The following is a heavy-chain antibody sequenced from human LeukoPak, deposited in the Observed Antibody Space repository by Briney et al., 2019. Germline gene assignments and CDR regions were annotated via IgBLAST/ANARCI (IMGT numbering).Heavy chain of an antibody. CDR2: INQDGSRK. CDR3: ARGTDYFDY. Sequence: PGGSLRLSCAASGFTFSDYYMNWIRQAPGKGLEWVANINQDGSRKYYVDAAKGRFTISRDNAKNSLYLQMNSLRAEDTALYYCARGTDYFDYWGQGTLVTVSS. CDR1: GFTFSDYY. V-gene: IGHV3-7*01. J-gene: IGHJ4*02.